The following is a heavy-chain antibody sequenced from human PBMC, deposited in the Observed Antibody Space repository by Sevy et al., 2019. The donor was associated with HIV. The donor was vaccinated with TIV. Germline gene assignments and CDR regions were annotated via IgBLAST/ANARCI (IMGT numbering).Heavy chain of an antibody. D-gene: IGHD5-18*01. Sequence: GGSLRLSCTTSGFTLGDYAMSWVRQAPGKGLEWVGFMRSKAFAGTTEYAASVKGRFTISTDDSKASAQLQMNSLRTEDTGVYYCIRSRLLGYTAMVPDYWGQGTLVTVSS. CDR3: IRSRLLGYTAMVPDY. V-gene: IGHV3-49*04. CDR2: MRSKAFAGTT. J-gene: IGHJ4*02. CDR1: GFTLGDYA.